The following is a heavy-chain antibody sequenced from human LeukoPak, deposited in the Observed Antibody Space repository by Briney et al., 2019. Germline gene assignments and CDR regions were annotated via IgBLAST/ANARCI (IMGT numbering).Heavy chain of an antibody. J-gene: IGHJ4*02. CDR3: ARDRYYDFWSGSHYFDY. V-gene: IGHV1-69*06. CDR1: GGTFSSYA. D-gene: IGHD3-3*01. Sequence: SVKVSCKASGGTFSSYAMSWVRQAPGQGLEWMGGIIPMFGTANYAQKFQGRVTITADKSTSTAYMELSSLRSEDTAVYYCARDRYYDFWSGSHYFDYWGQGTLVTVSS. CDR2: IIPMFGTA.